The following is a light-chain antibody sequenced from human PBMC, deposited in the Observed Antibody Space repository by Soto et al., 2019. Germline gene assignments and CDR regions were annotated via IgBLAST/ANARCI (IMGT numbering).Light chain of an antibody. J-gene: IGLJ1*01. CDR1: NNDVGGYNY. CDR3: SSYTSSSTLYV. Sequence: QSALTQPASVSGSPGQSITISCTGTNNDVGGYNYVSWYQQYPGKAPKLMIYEVTNRPSGVSDRFSGSKSGNTASLTISGLQAEDEADYYCSSYTSSSTLYVFGSGTKVTVL. V-gene: IGLV2-14*01. CDR2: EVT.